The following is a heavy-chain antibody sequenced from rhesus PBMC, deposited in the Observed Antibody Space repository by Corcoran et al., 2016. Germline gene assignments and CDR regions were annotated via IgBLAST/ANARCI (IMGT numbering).Heavy chain of an antibody. D-gene: IGHD3-28*01. CDR1: GGSISGGYG. V-gene: IGHV4S7*01. CDR3: AREFGGYYSGAAFDF. J-gene: IGHJ3*01. Sequence: QVQLQESGPGLLKPSETLSLTCAVSGGSISGGYGWGWIRQPPGKGLEWIGSFYISSWNTYYNPSLKRRVTISTDTSKNQFSLKLSSETAADTAVYYCAREFGGYYSGAAFDFWGQGLRVTVSS. CDR2: FYISSWNT.